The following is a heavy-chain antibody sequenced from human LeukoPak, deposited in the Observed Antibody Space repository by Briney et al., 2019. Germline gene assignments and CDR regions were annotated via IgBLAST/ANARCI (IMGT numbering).Heavy chain of an antibody. CDR1: RFTFSSYA. CDR3: AKDWGWRWPHDAFDI. J-gene: IGHJ3*02. CDR2: ISGSGGST. D-gene: IGHD5-24*01. Sequence: GGSLRLSCALSRFTFSSYAMSWVRHAPGEGLGWVSAISGSGGSTYYAASVKGRFTISRDNSKNTLYLQMNSLRAEDTAVYYCAKDWGWRWPHDAFDIWGQGTMVTVSS. V-gene: IGHV3-23*01.